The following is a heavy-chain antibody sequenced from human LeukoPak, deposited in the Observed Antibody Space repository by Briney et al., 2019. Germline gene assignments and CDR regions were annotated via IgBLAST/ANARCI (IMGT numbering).Heavy chain of an antibody. CDR1: GFTFSSYW. Sequence: PGGSLRLSCAASGFTFSSYWMSWVRQAPGKGLEWVANIKQDGSEKYYVDSVKGRFTISRDNAKNSLYLQMNSLRAEDTAVYYCASGYYDSSGYYYNGAFDIWGQGTMVTVSS. J-gene: IGHJ3*02. CDR2: IKQDGSEK. D-gene: IGHD3-22*01. CDR3: ASGYYDSSGYYYNGAFDI. V-gene: IGHV3-7*01.